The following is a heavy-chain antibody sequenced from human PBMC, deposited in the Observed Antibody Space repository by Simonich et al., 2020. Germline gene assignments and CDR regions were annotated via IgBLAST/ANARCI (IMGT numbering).Heavy chain of an antibody. V-gene: IGHV1-69-2*01. CDR1: GYTFTDYY. Sequence: EVQLVQSGAEVKKPGATVKISCKVSGYTFTDYYMHWGKQAPGKGLEWRGLGDPEDGETRYAEKFQGRVTITADTSTDTAYMELSSLRSEDTAVYYCATVKERGMVLGYWGQGTLVTVSS. D-gene: IGHD3-10*01. J-gene: IGHJ4*02. CDR3: ATVKERGMVLGY. CDR2: GDPEDGET.